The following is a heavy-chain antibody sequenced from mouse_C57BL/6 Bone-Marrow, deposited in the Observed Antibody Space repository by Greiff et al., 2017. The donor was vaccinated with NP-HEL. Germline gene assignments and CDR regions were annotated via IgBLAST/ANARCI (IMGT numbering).Heavy chain of an antibody. J-gene: IGHJ4*01. CDR2: INYDGSST. CDR3: ARGRNYAMDY. CDR1: GFTFSDYY. Sequence: EVKLVDSEGGLVQPGSSMKLSCTASGFTFSDYYMAWVRQVPEKGLEWVANINYDGSSTYYLDSLKSRFIISRDNAKNILYLQMSSLKSEDTATYYCARGRNYAMDYWGQGTSVTVSS. V-gene: IGHV5-16*01.